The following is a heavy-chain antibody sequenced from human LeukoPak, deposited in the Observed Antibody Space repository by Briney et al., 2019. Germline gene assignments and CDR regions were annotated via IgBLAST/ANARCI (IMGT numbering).Heavy chain of an antibody. CDR2: IYYSGST. J-gene: IGHJ6*02. D-gene: IGHD6-19*01. V-gene: IGHV4-39*07. CDR3: ARGLFLSYSSGWYSVGMDV. Sequence: PSETLSLTCTVSGGSISSSSYYWGWIRQPPGKGLEWIGSIYYSGSTYYNPSLKSRVTISVDTSKNQFSLKLSSVTAADTAVYYCARGLFLSYSSGWYSVGMDVWGQGTTVTVSS. CDR1: GGSISSSSYY.